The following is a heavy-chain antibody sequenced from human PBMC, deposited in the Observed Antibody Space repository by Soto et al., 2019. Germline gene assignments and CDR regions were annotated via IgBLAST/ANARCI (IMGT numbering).Heavy chain of an antibody. D-gene: IGHD2-2*01. CDR1: GFTFSSYS. Sequence: VQLVESGGGLVKPGGSLRLSCAASGFTFSSYSMNWVRQAPGKGLEWVSSISSSSSYIYYADSVKGRFTISRDNAKNSLYLQMNSLRAEDTAVYYCAREWGDIVVVPAASYYYYYGMDVWGQGTTVTVSS. CDR2: ISSSSSYI. CDR3: AREWGDIVVVPAASYYYYYGMDV. J-gene: IGHJ6*02. V-gene: IGHV3-21*01.